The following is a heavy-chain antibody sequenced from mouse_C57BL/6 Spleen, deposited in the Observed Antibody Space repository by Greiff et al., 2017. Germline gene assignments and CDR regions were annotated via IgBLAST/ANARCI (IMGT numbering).Heavy chain of an antibody. CDR2: IDPANGNT. CDR1: GFNIKNTY. CDR3: ASGGDKLALTRFDY. V-gene: IGHV14-3*01. Sequence: VHVKQSVAELVRPGASVKLSCTASGFNIKNTYMHWVKQRPEQGLEWIGRIDPANGNTKYAPKVQGKATITADTSSNTAYLQLSSLTSEDTAIYYCASGGDKLALTRFDYWGQGTTLTVSS. J-gene: IGHJ2*01. D-gene: IGHD1-1*01.